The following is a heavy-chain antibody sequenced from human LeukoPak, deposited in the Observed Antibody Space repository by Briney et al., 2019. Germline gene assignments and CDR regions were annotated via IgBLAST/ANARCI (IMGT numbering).Heavy chain of an antibody. V-gene: IGHV5-51*01. D-gene: IGHD3-22*01. J-gene: IGHJ4*02. CDR2: IYHGDSDT. CDR3: ARHNYDSIGYYQH. Sequence: GESLIIPCKGSGYSFTTYWIGWVRQMPGKGPEWLGIIYHGDSDTRYSPSFQVQVTISADKSISTAYLQWSSLKASDTAMYYCARHNYDSIGYYQHWGQGTLVTVSS. CDR1: GYSFTTYW.